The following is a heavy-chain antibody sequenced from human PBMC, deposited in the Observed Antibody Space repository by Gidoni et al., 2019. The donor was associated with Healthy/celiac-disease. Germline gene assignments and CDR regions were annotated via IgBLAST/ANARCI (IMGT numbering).Heavy chain of an antibody. D-gene: IGHD2-2*01. CDR1: GFTFRSYG. V-gene: IGHV3-33*01. CDR3: ARSTYCSSTSCWGPFDY. J-gene: IGHJ4*02. CDR2: IWYDGSNK. Sequence: QVQLVESGGGVVQPGWSLRLSCPPSGFTFRSYGMHWVRQAPGKGLEWVAVIWYDGSNKYYADSGKGRFTISRDNSKNTLYLQMNSLRAEETAVYYCARSTYCSSTSCWGPFDYWGQGTLVTVSS.